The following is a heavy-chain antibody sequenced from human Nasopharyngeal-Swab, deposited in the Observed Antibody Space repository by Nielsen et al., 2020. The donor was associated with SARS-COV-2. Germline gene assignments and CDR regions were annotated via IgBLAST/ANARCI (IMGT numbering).Heavy chain of an antibody. J-gene: IGHJ4*02. Sequence: GESLKISCAASGFTFSNAWMSWVRQTPGKGLEWVGRIKSKTDGGTTDYAAPVKGRFTISRDDSKNTLYLQMNSLKTKDTAVYYCTTDRNTYYDILTGYHEYPDYWGQGTLVTVSS. CDR1: GFTFSNAW. CDR3: TTDRNTYYDILTGYHEYPDY. D-gene: IGHD3-9*01. CDR2: IKSKTDGGTT. V-gene: IGHV3-15*01.